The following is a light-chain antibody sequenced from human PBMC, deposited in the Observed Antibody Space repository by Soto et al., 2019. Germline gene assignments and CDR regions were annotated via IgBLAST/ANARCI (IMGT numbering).Light chain of an antibody. J-gene: IGLJ2*01. CDR3: SSYTSSSTSVV. CDR2: AVS. V-gene: IGLV2-14*03. Sequence: QSALTQPASVSGSPGQSITISCTGTSSDVGGYNYVSWYQQHPGKAPKLMIYAVSNRPSGVSNRFSGSKSANTASLTISGLQAEDEADYYCSSYTSSSTSVVFGGGTKLTVL. CDR1: SSDVGGYNY.